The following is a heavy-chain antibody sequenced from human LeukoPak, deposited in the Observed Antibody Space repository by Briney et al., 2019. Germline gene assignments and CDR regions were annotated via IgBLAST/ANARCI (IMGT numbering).Heavy chain of an antibody. CDR2: VSGRGTDT. CDR3: AKALRAPHRPVYSYYYLDV. Sequence: GGSLRLSCAVSEFTFNNYAVSWVRQAPGKGLEWVSTVSGRGTDTYYAGSVKGRFTVSRDNSQNSVFLQMNSLRADDTAVYYCAKALRAPHRPVYSYYYLDVWGKGTTVTVSS. CDR1: EFTFNNYA. J-gene: IGHJ6*03. V-gene: IGHV3-23*01.